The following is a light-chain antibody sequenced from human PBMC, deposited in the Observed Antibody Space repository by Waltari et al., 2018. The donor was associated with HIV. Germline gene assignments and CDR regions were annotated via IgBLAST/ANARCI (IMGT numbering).Light chain of an antibody. CDR1: SSDVGSYNL. V-gene: IGLV2-23*02. Sequence: QSALTQSASVSGSPGQSITISCTGTSSDVGSYNLVSWYQHHPGKAPKLMIYEVNKPPSGVSNRFSGCKSGNTASLTSSGLQAEDEADYYCCSYAGSSTSVVFGGGTMLTVL. J-gene: IGLJ2*01. CDR3: CSYAGSSTSVV. CDR2: EVN.